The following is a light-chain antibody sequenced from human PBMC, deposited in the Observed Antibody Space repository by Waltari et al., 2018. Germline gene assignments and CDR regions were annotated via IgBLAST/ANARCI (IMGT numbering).Light chain of an antibody. J-gene: IGLJ2*01. Sequence: SYELTQPPSVSVSPGQTARITCSGDALPKQYACWYQQKPGQAPVVVIYKDTERPSGIPERFSGSSSGTTVTLTISGVQAEDEADYYCQSADSSGKVFGGGTKVTAL. V-gene: IGLV3-25*03. CDR2: KDT. CDR1: ALPKQY. CDR3: QSADSSGKV.